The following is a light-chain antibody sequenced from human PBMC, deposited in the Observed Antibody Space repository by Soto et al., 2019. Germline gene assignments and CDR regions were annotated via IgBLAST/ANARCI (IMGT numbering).Light chain of an antibody. J-gene: IGKJ3*01. CDR1: QSVSGSY. V-gene: IGKV3-20*01. CDR3: QHYSTSFFT. CDR2: HAS. Sequence: EIVLTQSPGTLSLSPGERATLSCRASQSVSGSYLAWFQQKPGQAPRLLIFHASIRATGIPDRFSGSGSGTDFTLSISRLEPEDFAVYYCQHYSTSFFTFGPGTKVDIK.